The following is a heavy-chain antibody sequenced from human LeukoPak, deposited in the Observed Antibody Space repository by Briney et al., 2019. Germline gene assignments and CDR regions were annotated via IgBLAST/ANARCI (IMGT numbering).Heavy chain of an antibody. CDR3: ASVGYYDFWSGYSRDAFDM. J-gene: IGHJ3*02. CDR2: INPNSGGT. D-gene: IGHD3-3*01. Sequence: GASVKVSCKASGYTFTAYYMHWVRQAPGQGLEWMGWINPNSGGTNYAQKFQGRVTMTRDTSISTAYMEVSRLRSDDTAAYYCASVGYYDFWSGYSRDAFDMWGQGTMVTVSS. CDR1: GYTFTAYY. V-gene: IGHV1-2*02.